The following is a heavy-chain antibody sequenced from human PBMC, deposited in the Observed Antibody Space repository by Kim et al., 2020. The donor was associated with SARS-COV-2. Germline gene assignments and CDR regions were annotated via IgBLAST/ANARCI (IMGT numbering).Heavy chain of an antibody. J-gene: IGHJ4*02. CDR1: GFTFSTYG. D-gene: IGHD5-18*01. CDR3: AKDSGGYTYIFDY. CDR2: SSYDGSTK. Sequence: GGSLRLSCAASGFTFSTYGMHWVRQAPGKGLEWVAISSYDGSTKYYADSVKGRFTISRDNSKNTLYLQMNSLRAEDTALYYCAKDSGGYTYIFDYWGQGTLVPVS. V-gene: IGHV3-30*18.